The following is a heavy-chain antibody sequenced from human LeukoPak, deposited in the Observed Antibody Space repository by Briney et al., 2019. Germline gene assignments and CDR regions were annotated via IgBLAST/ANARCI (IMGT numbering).Heavy chain of an antibody. CDR2: INHSGST. V-gene: IGHV4-34*01. CDR3: ARGIQLWFYNFDY. J-gene: IGHJ4*02. CDR1: GGSFSGYY. Sequence: SETLSLTCAVYGGSFSGYYWSWIRQPPGKGLEWIGEINHSGSTNYNPSLKSRVTISVDTSKNQFSLKLSSVTAADTAVYYCARGIQLWFYNFDYWGQETLVTVSS. D-gene: IGHD5-18*01.